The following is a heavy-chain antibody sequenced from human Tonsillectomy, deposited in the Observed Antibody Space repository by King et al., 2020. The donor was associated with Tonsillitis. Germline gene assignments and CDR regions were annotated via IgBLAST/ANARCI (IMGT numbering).Heavy chain of an antibody. CDR2: ISGSGDST. D-gene: IGHD3-22*01. CDR3: AKWYYDSSAYRGSEYFDY. V-gene: IGHV3-23*04. Sequence: VQLVESGGGLVQPGGSLRLSCAASGFTFSSYAMTWVRQAPGKGLEWVSAISGSGDSTYYADSVKGRFTISRDNSKNTLDLQMNSLRAEDTAVYYCAKWYYDSSAYRGSEYFDYWGQGTLVTVSS. J-gene: IGHJ4*02. CDR1: GFTFSSYA.